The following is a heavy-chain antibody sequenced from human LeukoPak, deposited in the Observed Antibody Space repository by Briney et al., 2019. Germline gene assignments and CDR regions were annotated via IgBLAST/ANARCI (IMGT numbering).Heavy chain of an antibody. CDR3: ARALRGYSYGPFDF. D-gene: IGHD5-18*01. Sequence: PSETLSLTCTVSGGSISSYYWTWIRQPPGKGLEWIEYISFSGSTNYNPSLKSRVTISVDTSKNQFSLRLSSVTAADTAVYYCARALRGYSYGPFDFWGQGTPVTVSS. CDR1: GGSISSYY. CDR2: ISFSGST. J-gene: IGHJ4*02. V-gene: IGHV4-59*08.